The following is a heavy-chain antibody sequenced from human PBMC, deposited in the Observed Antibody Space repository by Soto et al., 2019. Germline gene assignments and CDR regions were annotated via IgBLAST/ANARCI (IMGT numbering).Heavy chain of an antibody. CDR1: GFTFSSYG. CDR2: IWYDGSNK. CDR3: AREYSSSWYAHYYYYYYMDV. V-gene: IGHV3-33*01. D-gene: IGHD6-13*01. Sequence: GSLRLSCAASGFTFSSYGMHWVRQAPGKGLEWVAVIWYDGSNKYYADSVKGRFTISRDNSKNTLYLQMNSLRAEDTAVYYCAREYSSSWYAHYYYYYYMDVWGKGTTVTVSS. J-gene: IGHJ6*03.